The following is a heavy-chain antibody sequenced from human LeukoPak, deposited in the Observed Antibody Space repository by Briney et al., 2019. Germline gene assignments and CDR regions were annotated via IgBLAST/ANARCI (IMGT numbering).Heavy chain of an antibody. Sequence: GGSLRLSCAASGSTFSSYGMHWVRQAPGKGLEWVAVIWYDGSNKYYADSVKGRFTISRDNSKNTLYLQMNSLRAEDTAVFYCAKAEYYYDSSGFDYWGQGTLVTVSS. J-gene: IGHJ4*02. V-gene: IGHV3-33*06. CDR1: GSTFSSYG. CDR2: IWYDGSNK. CDR3: AKAEYYYDSSGFDY. D-gene: IGHD3-22*01.